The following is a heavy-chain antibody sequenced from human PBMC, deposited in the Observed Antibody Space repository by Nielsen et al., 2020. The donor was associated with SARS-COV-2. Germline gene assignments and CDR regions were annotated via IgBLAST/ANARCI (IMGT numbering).Heavy chain of an antibody. D-gene: IGHD5-12*01. Sequence: SETLSLTCAVYGGSFSGYYWSWIRQPAGKGLEWIGRIYTSGSTYYNPSLKSRVTISVDTSKNQFSLKLSSVTAADTAVYYCARLYSGYDYYYGMDVWGQGTTVTVSS. CDR1: GGSFSGYY. V-gene: IGHV4-59*10. CDR3: ARLYSGYDYYYGMDV. CDR2: IYTSGST. J-gene: IGHJ6*02.